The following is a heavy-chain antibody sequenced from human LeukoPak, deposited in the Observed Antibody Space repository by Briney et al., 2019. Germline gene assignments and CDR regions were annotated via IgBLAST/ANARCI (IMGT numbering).Heavy chain of an antibody. D-gene: IGHD3-10*01. V-gene: IGHV4-61*02. CDR1: GGSISSGSYY. CDR3: ARDIPRGPVLTHFDY. J-gene: IGHJ4*02. CDR2: IYTSGST. Sequence: SETLSLTCTVSGGSISSGSYYWSWIRQPAGKGLEWIGRIYTSGSTNYNPSLKSRVTISVDTSKNQFSLKLSSVTAADTAVYYCARDIPRGPVLTHFDYWGQGTLATVSS.